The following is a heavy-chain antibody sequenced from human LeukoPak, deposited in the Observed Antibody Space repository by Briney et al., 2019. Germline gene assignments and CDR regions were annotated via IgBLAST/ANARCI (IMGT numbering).Heavy chain of an antibody. Sequence: SVKVSCKASGGTFSSYAISWVRQAPGQGLEWMGGIIPIFGTANYAQKFQGRVTITADESTGTAYMELSSLRSEDTAVYYCARGHGLVDEAFVDYWGQGTLVTVSS. CDR3: ARGHGLVDEAFVDY. V-gene: IGHV1-69*13. D-gene: IGHD6-19*01. CDR2: IIPIFGTA. CDR1: GGTFSSYA. J-gene: IGHJ4*02.